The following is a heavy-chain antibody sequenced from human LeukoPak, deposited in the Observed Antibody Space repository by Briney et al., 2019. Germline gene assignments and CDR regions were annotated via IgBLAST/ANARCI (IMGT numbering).Heavy chain of an antibody. V-gene: IGHV4-30-4*01. CDR2: IYYSGST. CDR3: ARGGVLRFLEAFDI. Sequence: SETLSLTCTVSGGSISSGDYYWSWIRQPPGKGLEWIGYIYYSGSTYYNPSLKGRVTISVDTSKNQFSLKLSSVTAADTAVYYCARGGVLRFLEAFDIWGQGTMVTVSS. D-gene: IGHD3-3*01. CDR1: GGSISSGDYY. J-gene: IGHJ3*02.